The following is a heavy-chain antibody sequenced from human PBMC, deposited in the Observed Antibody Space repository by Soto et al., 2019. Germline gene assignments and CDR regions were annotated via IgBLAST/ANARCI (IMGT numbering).Heavy chain of an antibody. Sequence: GSLRLSCAASVFTFSSYAMSWVRQAPGKGLEWVSAISGSGGSTYYADSVKGRFTISRDNSKNTLYLQMNSLRAEDTAVYYCAKDKYGDDAFDIWGQGTMVTVSS. CDR1: VFTFSSYA. CDR2: ISGSGGST. V-gene: IGHV3-23*01. CDR3: AKDKYGDDAFDI. J-gene: IGHJ3*02. D-gene: IGHD4-17*01.